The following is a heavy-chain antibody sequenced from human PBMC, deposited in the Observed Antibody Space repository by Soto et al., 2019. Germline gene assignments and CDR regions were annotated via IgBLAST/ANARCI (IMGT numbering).Heavy chain of an antibody. CDR3: ATPTGLSYYCMDV. CDR1: GGSLNAFF. J-gene: IGHJ6*02. Sequence: QVQLQESGPGLVKPSETLSLTCTVSGGSLNAFFWSWVRQPPGKGLESIGYIFYSGSTNYNPSLKPRVTISLDTSKTPSSLHLTSATAADPAVYYCATPTGLSYYCMDVWGQGTTVAVSS. CDR2: IFYSGST. V-gene: IGHV4-59*01.